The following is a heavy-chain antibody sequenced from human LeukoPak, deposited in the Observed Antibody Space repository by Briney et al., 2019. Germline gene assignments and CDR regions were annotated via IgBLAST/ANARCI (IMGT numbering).Heavy chain of an antibody. CDR1: GYTFTGYD. CDR3: VRNKDGFTI. CDR2: MNPNSGNT. Sequence: ASVKVSCKASGYTFTGYDINWVRQATGQGLEWMGWMNPNSGNTGYAQKFQGRVTMTRDTSISTAYMELSSLRSEDTAMYYCVRNKDGFTIWGQGTMVTVSS. D-gene: IGHD1/OR15-1a*01. J-gene: IGHJ3*02. V-gene: IGHV1-8*01.